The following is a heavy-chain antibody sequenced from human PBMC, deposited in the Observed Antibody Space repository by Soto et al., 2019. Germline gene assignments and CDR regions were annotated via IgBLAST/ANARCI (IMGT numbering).Heavy chain of an antibody. J-gene: IGHJ6*02. D-gene: IGHD5-12*01. CDR2: IIPIFGTA. CDR3: ARGVGDGYNFLFYYYYGMDV. CDR1: GGTFSSYA. Sequence: QVQLVQSGAEVKKPGSSVKVSCKASGGTFSSYAISWVRQAPGQGLEWMGGIIPIFGTANYAQKFQGRVTITADESTSTAYMELSSLRSEDTAVYYCARGVGDGYNFLFYYYYGMDVWGQGTTVTVSS. V-gene: IGHV1-69*01.